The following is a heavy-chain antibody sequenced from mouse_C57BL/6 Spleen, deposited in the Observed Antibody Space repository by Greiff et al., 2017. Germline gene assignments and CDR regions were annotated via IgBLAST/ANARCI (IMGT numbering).Heavy chain of an antibody. CDR2: IYPGGGYT. CDR1: GYTFTNYW. CDR3: ARSDYDGDYSAMDY. Sequence: VKLMESGAELVRPGTSVKMSCKASGYTFTNYWIGWAKQRPGHGLEWIGDIYPGGGYTNYNEKFKGKATLTADKSSSTAYMQFSSLTSEDSAIYYCARSDYDGDYSAMDYWGQGTSVTVSS. V-gene: IGHV1-63*01. D-gene: IGHD2-4*01. J-gene: IGHJ4*01.